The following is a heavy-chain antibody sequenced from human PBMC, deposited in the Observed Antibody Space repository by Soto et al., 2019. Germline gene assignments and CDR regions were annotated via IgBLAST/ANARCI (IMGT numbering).Heavy chain of an antibody. CDR1: GFTFSSYA. Sequence: GGSLRLSCAASGFTFSSYAMSWVRQAPGKGLEWVSAISGSGGSTYYADSVKGRFTISRDNSKNTLYLQMNSLRAEDTAVYYCAKDLSYDYIWGSYPERAFDIWGQGTMVTVSS. V-gene: IGHV3-23*01. CDR3: AKDLSYDYIWGSYPERAFDI. CDR2: ISGSGGST. J-gene: IGHJ3*02. D-gene: IGHD3-16*02.